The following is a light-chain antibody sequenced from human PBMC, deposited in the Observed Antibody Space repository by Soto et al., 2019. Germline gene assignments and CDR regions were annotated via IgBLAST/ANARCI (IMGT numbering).Light chain of an antibody. CDR1: QSISSW. Sequence: DIQMTQSPSTLSASVGDGVTITCRASQSISSWLAWYQQKPGKAPKLLIYDASSLESGVPSRFSGSGSGTEFTLTISSLQPDDFATYYCQQYNSYWTFGQGTKVEIX. J-gene: IGKJ1*01. CDR3: QQYNSYWT. CDR2: DAS. V-gene: IGKV1-5*01.